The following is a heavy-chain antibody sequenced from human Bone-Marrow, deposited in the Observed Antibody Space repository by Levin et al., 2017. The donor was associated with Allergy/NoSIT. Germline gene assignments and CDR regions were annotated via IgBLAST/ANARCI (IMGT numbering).Heavy chain of an antibody. CDR2: IYYTGST. D-gene: IGHD6-13*01. CDR1: GDSISSGGSY. CDR3: ARAEYSSSWVPAFDI. Sequence: PSETLSLTCSVSGDSISSGGSYWNWVRQHPGKGLEWIGYIYYTGSTYFNPSLESRVTISVDTSKNQFSLRLSSVTAADTAMFYCARAEYSSSWVPAFDIWGRGKVVTVSS. J-gene: IGHJ3*02. V-gene: IGHV4-31*03.